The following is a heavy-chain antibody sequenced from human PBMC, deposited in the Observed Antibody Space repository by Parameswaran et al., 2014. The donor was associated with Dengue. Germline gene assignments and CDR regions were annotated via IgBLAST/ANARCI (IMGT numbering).Heavy chain of an antibody. CDR3: ARGVSENRYFDWLPHYYYYGMDV. J-gene: IGHJ6*02. CDR2: ISSSSSTI. Sequence: WIRQPPGKGLEWVSYISSSSSTIYYADSVKGRFTISRDNAKNSLYLQMNSLRDEDTAVYYCARGVSENRYFDWLPHYYYYGMDVWGQGTTVTVSS. V-gene: IGHV3-48*02. D-gene: IGHD3-9*01.